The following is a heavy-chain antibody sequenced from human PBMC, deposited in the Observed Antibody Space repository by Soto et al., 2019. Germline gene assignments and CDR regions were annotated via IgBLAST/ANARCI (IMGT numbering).Heavy chain of an antibody. CDR1: RDTFNKYA. D-gene: IGHD3-16*01. Sequence: QVQLVQSGAEVKKPGSSVKVSCKTSRDTFNKYAFNWVRQAPGQGLEWMGWIIPIFSSRNYAEKFQGRVTIHADDSTSTAYMELRSLGFEDTAVYYCARGETYLGVWGQGTTVTVSS. CDR3: ARGETYLGV. CDR2: IIPIFSSR. V-gene: IGHV1-69*01. J-gene: IGHJ6*02.